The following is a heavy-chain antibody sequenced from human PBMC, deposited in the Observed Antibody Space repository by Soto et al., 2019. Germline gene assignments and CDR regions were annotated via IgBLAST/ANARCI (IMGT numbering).Heavy chain of an antibody. J-gene: IGHJ5*02. CDR1: GYKFSSYG. CDR3: ARTAISDPNSVDP. V-gene: IGHV1-18*01. D-gene: IGHD2-21*02. Sequence: QVQLVQSGAEVKKPGASVKVSCKASGYKFSSYGITWVRQAPGQGLDWMGWISTYNGNANYAQKFRGRVTMTTDTSPSTDPMELRSLRFDDTAVYYCARTAISDPNSVDPWGQGTLVSVSS. CDR2: ISTYNGNA.